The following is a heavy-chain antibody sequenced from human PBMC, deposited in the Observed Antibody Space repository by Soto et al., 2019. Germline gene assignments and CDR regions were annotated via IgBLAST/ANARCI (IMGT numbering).Heavy chain of an antibody. CDR3: ARGSYYDFWSGYYYGMDV. CDR2: IYYSGST. V-gene: IGHV4-39*01. J-gene: IGHJ6*02. Sequence: QLQLQESGPGLVKPSETLSLTCTVSGGSISSSSYYWGWIRQPPGKGLEWIGSIYYSGSTYYNPSLKSRVTISVDTSKNQFSLKLSSVTAADTAVYYCARGSYYDFWSGYYYGMDVWGQGTTVTVSS. CDR1: GGSISSSSYY. D-gene: IGHD3-3*01.